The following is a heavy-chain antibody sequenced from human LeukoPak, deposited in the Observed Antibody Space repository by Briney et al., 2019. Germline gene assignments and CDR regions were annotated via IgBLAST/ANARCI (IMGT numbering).Heavy chain of an antibody. Sequence: PGGSLRLFCAASGFTFSSYAMSWVRQAPGKGLEWVPAISGSGGSTYYADSVKGRFTISRDNSKNTLYLQMNSLRAEDTAVYYCATYDSSGYSYYFDYWGQGTLVTVSS. CDR3: ATYDSSGYSYYFDY. J-gene: IGHJ4*02. CDR2: ISGSGGST. CDR1: GFTFSSYA. V-gene: IGHV3-23*01. D-gene: IGHD3-22*01.